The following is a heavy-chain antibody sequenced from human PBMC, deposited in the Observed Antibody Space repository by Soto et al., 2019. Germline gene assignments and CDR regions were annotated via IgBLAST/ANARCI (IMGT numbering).Heavy chain of an antibody. CDR2: INHRGSL. D-gene: IGHD1-1*01. CDR1: GGCMTSGGPY. CDR3: ARELPQRQGRNMDV. Sequence: TLSLTCTFTGGCMTSGGPYWTWIRHRPGEGLEWFGYINHRGSLYYNPSLKSRVSMSVDTSQNQFSLNLSSVTAADTAVYYCARELPQRQGRNMDVWGQGTTVTVSS. V-gene: IGHV4-31*03. J-gene: IGHJ6*02.